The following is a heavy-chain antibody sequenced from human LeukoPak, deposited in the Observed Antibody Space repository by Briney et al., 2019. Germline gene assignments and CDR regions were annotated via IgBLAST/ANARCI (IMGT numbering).Heavy chain of an antibody. CDR2: INSDGSST. CDR3: ARDYSSSWYGAWMGLYYYYGMDV. CDR1: GSTFSSYW. D-gene: IGHD6-13*01. V-gene: IGHV3-74*01. J-gene: IGHJ6*02. Sequence: PGGSLRLSCAASGSTFSSYWMHWVRQALGKGLVWVSRINSDGSSTSYADSVKGRFYISRDNAKNTLYLQMNSLRAEDTAVYYCARDYSSSWYGAWMGLYYYYGMDVWGQGTTVTVSS.